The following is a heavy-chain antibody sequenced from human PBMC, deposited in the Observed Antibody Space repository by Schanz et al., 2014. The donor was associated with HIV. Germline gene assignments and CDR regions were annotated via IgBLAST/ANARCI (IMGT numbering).Heavy chain of an antibody. V-gene: IGHV1-18*01. CDR1: GYTFTNYG. CDR3: ARGPKWEGLMDV. D-gene: IGHD1-26*01. J-gene: IGHJ6*02. CDR2: ISGYIGNT. Sequence: QVQLVQSGAEVKKPGASVTVSCKASGYTFTNYGINWVRQAPGQGLEWMGWISGYIGNTNYAQNLQGRVTMTADTFTSTAYMEVSSVRSEDTAVYYCARGPKWEGLMDVWGQGTTVIVSS.